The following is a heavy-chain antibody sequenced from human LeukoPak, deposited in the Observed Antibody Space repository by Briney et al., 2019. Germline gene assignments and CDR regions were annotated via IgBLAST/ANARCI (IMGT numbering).Heavy chain of an antibody. J-gene: IGHJ4*02. CDR3: ASNYGG. V-gene: IGHV3-7*03. CDR1: EFDFSNYW. Sequence: GGSLRPSCAASEFDFSNYWMYWVRQAPGKGLEWVANIKQDGSEKYYVDSVRGRFTISRDNAKNSLSLQMNSLRAEDTAVYYCASNYGGWGQGTLVTVSS. D-gene: IGHD4-11*01. CDR2: IKQDGSEK.